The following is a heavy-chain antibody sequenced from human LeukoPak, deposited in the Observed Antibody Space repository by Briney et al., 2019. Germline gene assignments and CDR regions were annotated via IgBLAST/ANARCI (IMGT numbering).Heavy chain of an antibody. J-gene: IGHJ5*02. Sequence: ASVKVSCKASGYTFSGFYIHWVRQAPGQGLEWMGIINPSGGSTSYAQKFQGRVTMTRDMSTSTVYMELSSLRSDDTAVYYCARVPYGDYNWFDPWGQGTLVTVSS. V-gene: IGHV1-46*01. D-gene: IGHD4-17*01. CDR3: ARVPYGDYNWFDP. CDR1: GYTFSGFY. CDR2: INPSGGST.